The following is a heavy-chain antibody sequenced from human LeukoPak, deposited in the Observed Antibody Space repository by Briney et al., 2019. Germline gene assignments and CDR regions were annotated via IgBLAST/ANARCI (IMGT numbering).Heavy chain of an antibody. CDR3: ARDLDYGWYFDL. D-gene: IGHD4-17*01. J-gene: IGHJ2*01. CDR2: IYHSGST. CDR1: GGSISSGGYY. V-gene: IGHV4-30-2*01. Sequence: SQTLSLTCTVSGGSISSGGYYWSWIRQPPGKGLEWIGYIYHSGSTYYNPSLKSRVTISVDRSKNQFSLKLSSVTAADTAVYYCARDLDYGWYFDLWGRGTLVTVSS.